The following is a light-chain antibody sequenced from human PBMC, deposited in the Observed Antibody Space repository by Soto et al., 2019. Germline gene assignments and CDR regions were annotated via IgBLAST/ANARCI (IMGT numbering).Light chain of an antibody. V-gene: IGKV3-15*01. CDR3: KQYKEWPTFT. Sequence: EIVLTQSPGTLSLSPGERATLSCRGSQSVSSSYLAWYQQQPGQAPRLLILGASTRATGIPARFSGSGSGTEFTLSISSLQSEDFAVYYCKQYKEWPTFTFGQGTRVEIK. CDR2: GAS. J-gene: IGKJ5*01. CDR1: QSVSSSY.